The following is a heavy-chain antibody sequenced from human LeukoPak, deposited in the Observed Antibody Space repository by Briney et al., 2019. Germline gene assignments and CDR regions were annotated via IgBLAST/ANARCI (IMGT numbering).Heavy chain of an antibody. J-gene: IGHJ5*01. CDR2: VSYEGIIK. CDR1: GFAFSNFA. V-gene: IGHV3-30*14. CDR3: AREKFVS. Sequence: PGGSLRLSCAASGFAFSNFAMHWVRQAPGRGLEWVAVVSYEGIIKYYADSAKGRFTISRDNSGNIISLQMNNLTTDDTATYYCAREKFVSWGQGALVTVSP.